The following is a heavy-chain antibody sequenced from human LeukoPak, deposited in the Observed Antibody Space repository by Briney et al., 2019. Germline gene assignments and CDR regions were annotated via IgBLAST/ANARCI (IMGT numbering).Heavy chain of an antibody. V-gene: IGHV4-4*07. J-gene: IGHJ6*03. Sequence: TSETLSLTCTVSGGSISSYYWSWIRQPAGKGLEWIGRIYTSGSTNYNPSLKSRVTMSVDTSKNQFSLRLSSVTAADTAVYYCARHNTLVETYYDILTGYYTPPYYYYYMDVWGKGTTVTVSS. CDR1: GGSISSYY. CDR2: IYTSGST. D-gene: IGHD3-9*01. CDR3: ARHNTLVETYYDILTGYYTPPYYYYYMDV.